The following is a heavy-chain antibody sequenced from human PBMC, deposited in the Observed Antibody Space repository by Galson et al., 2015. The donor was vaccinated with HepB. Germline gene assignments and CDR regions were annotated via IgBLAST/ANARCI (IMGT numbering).Heavy chain of an antibody. D-gene: IGHD6-13*01. CDR2: IYYSGST. V-gene: IGHV4-59*01. J-gene: IGHJ4*02. CDR3: ARETGYSSSWYPFDY. CDR1: GGSISSYY. Sequence: ETLSLTCTVSGGSISSYYWSWIRQPPGKGLEWIGYIYYSGSTNYNPSLKSRVTISVDTSKNQFSLKLSSVTAADTAVYYCARETGYSSSWYPFDYWGQGTLVTVSS.